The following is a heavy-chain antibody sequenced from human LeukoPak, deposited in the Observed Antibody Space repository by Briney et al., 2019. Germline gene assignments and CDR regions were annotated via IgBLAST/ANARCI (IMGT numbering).Heavy chain of an antibody. CDR3: ARDEVRADYFDY. CDR1: GGSISSGSYY. V-gene: IGHV4-61*02. Sequence: SETLCLTCTVSGGSISSGSYYWSWIRQPAGKGLEWIGRIYTSGSTNYNPSLKSRVTISVDTSKNQFSLKLSSVTAADTAVYYCARDEVRADYFDYWGQGTLVTVSS. J-gene: IGHJ4*02. D-gene: IGHD3-10*01. CDR2: IYTSGST.